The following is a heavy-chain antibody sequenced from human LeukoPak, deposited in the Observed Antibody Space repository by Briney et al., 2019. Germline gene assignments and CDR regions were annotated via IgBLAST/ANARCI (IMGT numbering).Heavy chain of an antibody. D-gene: IGHD2-15*01. V-gene: IGHV3-30*09. J-gene: IGHJ6*02. Sequence: GGSLRLSCAASGFTFSTYPMLWVRQAPGKGLEWGASISYDGSDKVFPDSVKGRFAISRDNSNNMLYLQMNSLRPEDTAVYFCARDRVAVYCSGGNCQSRYYYYDMDVWGQGTTVTVSS. CDR2: ISYDGSDK. CDR1: GFTFSTYP. CDR3: ARDRVAVYCSGGNCQSRYYYYDMDV.